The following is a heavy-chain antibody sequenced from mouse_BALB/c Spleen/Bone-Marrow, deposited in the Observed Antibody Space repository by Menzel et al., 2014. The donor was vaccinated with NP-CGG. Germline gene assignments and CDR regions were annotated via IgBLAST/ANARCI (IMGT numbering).Heavy chain of an antibody. CDR1: GCTFTSYD. Sequence: VQLQQSGPELVKPGALVKISCKASGCTFTSYDINWVKRRPGQGLEWIGWIYPGDGSSKYNEKFKGKATLTADKSSSTAYMQLSSLTSENSAVYFCACSGDRSGYGFAYWGQGTLVTVSA. J-gene: IGHJ3*01. CDR2: IYPGDGSS. CDR3: ACSGDRSGYGFAY. D-gene: IGHD3-2*01. V-gene: IGHV1S56*01.